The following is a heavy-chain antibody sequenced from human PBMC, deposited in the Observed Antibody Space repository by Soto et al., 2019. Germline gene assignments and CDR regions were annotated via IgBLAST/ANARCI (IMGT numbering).Heavy chain of an antibody. CDR3: ARVYSSGWYILIDY. D-gene: IGHD6-19*01. CDR1: GFSLSNARMG. Sequence: QVTLKESGPVLVKPTEPLTLTCTVSGFSLSNARMGVSWIRQPPGKALEWLAHIFSNDEKSYSTSLNGRLTVSNDTSKSQVVLTMTNMDPVDTATYYCARVYSSGWYILIDYWGQGTLVTVCS. CDR2: IFSNDEK. V-gene: IGHV2-26*01. J-gene: IGHJ4*02.